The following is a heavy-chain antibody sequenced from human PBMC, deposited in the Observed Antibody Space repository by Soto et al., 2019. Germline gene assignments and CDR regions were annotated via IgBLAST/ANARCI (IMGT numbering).Heavy chain of an antibody. J-gene: IGHJ5*02. CDR2: MIPIFGTA. D-gene: IGHD6-13*01. CDR3: VRAAAGRGWFDH. CDR1: GGTFSSYA. V-gene: IGHV1-69*06. Sequence: QVQLVQSGAEVKKPGSSVKVSCKASGGTFSSYAISWVRQAPGQGLEWMGGMIPIFGTANYAQKFQGRVTIPADKSTSTAYMELSRLRSEDTAVYYCVRAAAGRGWFDHWGQGTLVTVSS.